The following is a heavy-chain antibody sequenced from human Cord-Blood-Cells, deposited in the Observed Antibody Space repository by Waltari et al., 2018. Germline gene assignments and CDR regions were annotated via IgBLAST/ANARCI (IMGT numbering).Heavy chain of an antibody. J-gene: IGHJ4*02. V-gene: IGHV1-2*02. Sequence: QVKLVQTGAEVKKPGASVKDPCKASGYTVTGNKIHLVPQAPRQGLGWMGWINPNSGGTNYAQKFQGRVTMTRDTSISTAYMELSRLRSDDTAVYYCARAGGDYYDSSGYYFDYWGQGTLVTVSS. D-gene: IGHD3-22*01. CDR3: ARAGGDYYDSSGYYFDY. CDR2: INPNSGGT. CDR1: GYTVTGNK.